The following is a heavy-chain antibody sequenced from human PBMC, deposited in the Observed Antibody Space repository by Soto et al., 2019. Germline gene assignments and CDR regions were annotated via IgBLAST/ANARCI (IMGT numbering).Heavy chain of an antibody. V-gene: IGHV4-4*02. D-gene: IGHD3-16*01. J-gene: IGHJ6*02. CDR3: TRSTHAMNGGSHYMALDDDLVTGMDV. CDR2: ISDRGST. Sequence: QVQLQESGPRLVRPSGALSLTCSVSGASITSGHWLTWVRQSPGKGLEWIGEISDRGSTNSNPSLKSRVSLSADKSQNQFSLRLTSVTAADTAIYYCTRSTHAMNGGSHYMALDDDLVTGMDVWGPGTTVTVSS. CDR1: GASITSGHW.